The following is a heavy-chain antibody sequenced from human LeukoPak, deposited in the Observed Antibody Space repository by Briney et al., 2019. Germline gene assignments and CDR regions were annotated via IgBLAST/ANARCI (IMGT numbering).Heavy chain of an antibody. D-gene: IGHD6-13*01. V-gene: IGHV4-4*02. CDR2: IYHSGST. Sequence: SETLSLTCAVSGGSISSSSGNCWTWVRQPPGKGLEWIGEIYHSGSTNYNPSLKSRVTMLLDKSKNQFSLKLSSVTAADTAVYYCARDSFVGGSSWYSRDYWGQGTLVTVSS. J-gene: IGHJ4*02. CDR3: ARDSFVGGSSWYSRDY. CDR1: GGSISSSSGNC.